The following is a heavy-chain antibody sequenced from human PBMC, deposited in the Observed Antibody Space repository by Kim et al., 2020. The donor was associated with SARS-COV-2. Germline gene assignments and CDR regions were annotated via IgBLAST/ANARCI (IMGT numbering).Heavy chain of an antibody. J-gene: IGHJ6*02. Sequence: SVKVSCKASGGTFSSYAISWVRQAPGQGLEWMGGIIPIFGIANYAQKFQGRVTITADESTSTAYMELSSLRSEDTAVYYCARVHYDILTGEANYYYGMGVWGQGTTVTVSS. D-gene: IGHD3-9*01. CDR2: IIPIFGIA. CDR3: ARVHYDILTGEANYYYGMGV. V-gene: IGHV1-69*13. CDR1: GGTFSSYA.